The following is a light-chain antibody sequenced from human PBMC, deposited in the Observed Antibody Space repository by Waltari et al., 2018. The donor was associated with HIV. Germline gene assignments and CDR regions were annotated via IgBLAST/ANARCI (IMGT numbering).Light chain of an antibody. V-gene: IGKV4-1*01. J-gene: IGKJ1*01. CDR2: WAS. CDR1: RSVLYSSNNKNF. CDR3: QQYYTTPLT. Sequence: DIVMTQSPDSLAVSLGERATIHCNSSRSVLYSSNNKNFLAWYQQKPGQPPKLLISWASTRESGVPDRFSGSGSGTDFTLTVSSLQAEDVAVYYCQQYYTTPLTFGQGTRVEV.